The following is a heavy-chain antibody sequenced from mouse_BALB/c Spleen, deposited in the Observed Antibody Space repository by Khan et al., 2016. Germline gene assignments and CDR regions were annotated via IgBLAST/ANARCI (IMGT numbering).Heavy chain of an antibody. CDR2: IDPANGNT. V-gene: IGHV14-3*02. CDR1: GFNIKDTY. Sequence: VQLQQSGAELVKPGASVKLSCTASGFNIKDTYMHWVKQRPEQGLEWIGRIDPANGNTKYDPKFQGKATITADTSSNTAYLQLSSLTSEDTAVYDWARGGYYVWFAYWGQGTLVTVSA. CDR3: ARGGYYVWFAY. D-gene: IGHD2-3*01. J-gene: IGHJ3*01.